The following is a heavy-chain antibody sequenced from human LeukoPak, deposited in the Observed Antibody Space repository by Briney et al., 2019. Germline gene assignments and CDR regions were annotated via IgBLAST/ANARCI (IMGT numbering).Heavy chain of an antibody. CDR2: ISYDGSNK. D-gene: IGHD6-13*01. CDR1: GFTFSSYA. V-gene: IGHV3-30*04. J-gene: IGHJ4*02. Sequence: GRSLRLSCAASGFTFSSYAMHWVRQAPGKGLEWVAVISYDGSNKYYADSVEGRFTISRDNSKNTLYLQMNSLRAEDTAVYYCARDGAIGSSSWYATFWYWGQGTLVTVSS. CDR3: ARDGAIGSSSWYATFWY.